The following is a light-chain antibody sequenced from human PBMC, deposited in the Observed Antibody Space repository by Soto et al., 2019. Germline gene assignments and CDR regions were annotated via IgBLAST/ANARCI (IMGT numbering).Light chain of an antibody. CDR2: DAS. V-gene: IGKV3-11*01. CDR3: QQRSSWPLT. J-gene: IGKJ4*01. Sequence: EIVLTQSPATLSLSPGERATLSCRASQSVSTFLAWYQQKPGQAPRLFIYDASNRATGIPARFSGSGSRTDFTLTISSLEPEDFAVYYCQQRSSWPLTFGGGTKVEIK. CDR1: QSVSTF.